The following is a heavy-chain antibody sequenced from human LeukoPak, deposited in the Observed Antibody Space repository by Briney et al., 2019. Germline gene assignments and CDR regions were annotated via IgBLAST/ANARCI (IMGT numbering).Heavy chain of an antibody. CDR3: ARIGYSSSCFDY. CDR1: GFTFTNAW. D-gene: IGHD6-13*01. Sequence: PGGSLRLSCTASGFTFTNAWMTWVRQTAGKGLEWVGRIKSKEDGGTTDFASPVKGRFTISRDDSKRTLYLQMNSLRAEDTAVYYCARIGYSSSCFDYWGQGTLVTVSS. J-gene: IGHJ4*02. CDR2: IKSKEDGGTT. V-gene: IGHV3-15*01.